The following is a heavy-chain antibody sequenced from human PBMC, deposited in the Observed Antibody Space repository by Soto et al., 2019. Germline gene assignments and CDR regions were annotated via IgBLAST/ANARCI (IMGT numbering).Heavy chain of an antibody. J-gene: IGHJ6*02. V-gene: IGHV3-23*01. CDR1: GFTFSNNV. CDR2: ITDNGGST. Sequence: EVQLLESGGGLVQPGGSLRLSCAASGFTFSNNVMNWVRQAPGKGLEWVSGITDNGGSTYYADSVKGRCTISRDNSKNTLYLQTNSLRVDDTAVYYCAKEVYGAARGAMDVWGQGTTAIVSS. D-gene: IGHD2-8*01. CDR3: AKEVYGAARGAMDV.